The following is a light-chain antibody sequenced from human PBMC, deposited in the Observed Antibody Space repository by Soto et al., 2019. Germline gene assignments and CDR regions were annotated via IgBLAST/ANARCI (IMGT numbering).Light chain of an antibody. CDR3: SSSTSSNTLV. CDR1: KNDIGSSDY. V-gene: IGLV2-14*01. Sequence: SVLTQPASVSASPGQSITISCTGGKNDIGSSDYVSWYQQHPGKAPKLIIYGVSNRPSGTSDRFSGSKSGNTASLTISGLQSDDEADYYCSSSTSSNTLVLGGGTKVTVL. J-gene: IGLJ3*02. CDR2: GVS.